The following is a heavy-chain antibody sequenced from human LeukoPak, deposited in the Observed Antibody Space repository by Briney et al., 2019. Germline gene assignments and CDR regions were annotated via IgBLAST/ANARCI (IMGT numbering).Heavy chain of an antibody. CDR2: IGHDGTKI. CDR3: AKDHVTWGNRYFDH. CDR1: GFSFGGYG. V-gene: IGHV3-30*02. Sequence: GGSLRLSCAASGFSFGGYGMHWVRQAPGKGLEWVGFIGHDGTKIYYADSVQGRFTISRDNSKNTLYLEMNSLSGDDTALYYCAKDHVTWGNRYFDHWGQGTLGTVSS. J-gene: IGHJ4*02. D-gene: IGHD3-16*01.